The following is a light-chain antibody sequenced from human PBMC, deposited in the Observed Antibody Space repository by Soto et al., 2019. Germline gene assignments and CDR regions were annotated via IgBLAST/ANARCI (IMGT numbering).Light chain of an antibody. CDR3: QYHNSFPLS. J-gene: IGKJ4*01. V-gene: IGKV1-9*01. Sequence: DIQMTPSPSSLSAPVGDRVSITGRASQGISRYLAWYQQKPGKAPKLLIYLASSLHSGVPSRFSGSGSGTDFSLTISSLQPEDVATYYCQYHNSFPLSFGGGTKVDIK. CDR1: QGISRY. CDR2: LAS.